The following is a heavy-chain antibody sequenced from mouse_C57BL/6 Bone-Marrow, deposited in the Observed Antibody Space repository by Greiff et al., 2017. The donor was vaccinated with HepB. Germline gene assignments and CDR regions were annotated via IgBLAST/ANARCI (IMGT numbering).Heavy chain of an antibody. CDR1: GFSLTSYA. CDR3: ARTDTTVVAHWYFDV. D-gene: IGHD1-1*01. V-gene: IGHV2-9-1*01. J-gene: IGHJ1*03. Sequence: VMLVESGPGLVAPSQSLSITCTVSGFSLTSYAISWVRQPPGKGLEWLGVIWTGGGTNYNSALKSRLSISKDNSKSQVFLKMNSLQTDDTARYYCARTDTTVVAHWYFDVWGTGTTVTVSS. CDR2: IWTGGGT.